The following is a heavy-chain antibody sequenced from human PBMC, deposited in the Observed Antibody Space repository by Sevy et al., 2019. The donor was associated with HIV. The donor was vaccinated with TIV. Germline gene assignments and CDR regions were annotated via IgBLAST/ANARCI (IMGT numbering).Heavy chain of an antibody. CDR3: ARGVVAPAQGHFEY. CDR1: GYYYTLYS. D-gene: IGHD2-2*01. Sequence: ASVKVSCKTSGYYYTLYSLPWVRPAPGQGLEWMGRINPDNGATKYSQKFQGRVTMTRDTSISTFYMDLSRLRSDDTAVYYCARGVVAPAQGHFEYWGQGTLVTVSS. J-gene: IGHJ4*02. V-gene: IGHV1-2*06. CDR2: INPDNGAT.